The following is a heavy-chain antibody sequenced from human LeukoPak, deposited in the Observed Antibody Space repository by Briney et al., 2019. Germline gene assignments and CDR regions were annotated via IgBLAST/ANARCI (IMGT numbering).Heavy chain of an antibody. D-gene: IGHD2-2*01. Sequence: GGSLRLSCAASGFTFGSYSMNWVRQAPGKGLEWVSYVSSSSSTIYHADSVKGRFTISRDNAKNSLYLQVNSLRAEDTAVHYCARASGDCSSTSCRRPFDYWGQGTLVTVSS. CDR3: ARASGDCSSTSCRRPFDY. CDR2: VSSSSSTI. V-gene: IGHV3-48*04. CDR1: GFTFGSYS. J-gene: IGHJ4*02.